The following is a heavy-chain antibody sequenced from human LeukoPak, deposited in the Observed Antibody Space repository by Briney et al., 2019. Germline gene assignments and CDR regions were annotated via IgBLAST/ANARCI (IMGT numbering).Heavy chain of an antibody. CDR2: IYWNGDK. CDR3: SRRLGWLEH. V-gene: IGHV2-5*01. J-gene: IGHJ5*02. CDR1: GFSLSTSGVS. Sequence: SGPTLSHPTQTLTLTCTFSGFSLSTSGVSVGWIRQPPGKALEWLALIYWNGDKRYSPSLRSRLTITKDTSKNQVVLTMTNMDPVDTATYYCSRRLGWLEHWGQPTLATVSS.